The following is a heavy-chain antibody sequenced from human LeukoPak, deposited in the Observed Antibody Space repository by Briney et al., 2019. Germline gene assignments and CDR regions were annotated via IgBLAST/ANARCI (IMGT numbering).Heavy chain of an antibody. D-gene: IGHD3-22*01. Sequence: SETLSLTCAVYGGSFSGYYWSWIRQPPGKGLEWIGEINHSGSTNYNPSLKSRVTISVDTSKNQFSLKLSSVTAADTAVYYCARGPVDNYSDSSGYYDSDYWGQGTLVTVSS. CDR2: INHSGST. V-gene: IGHV4-34*01. CDR1: GGSFSGYY. J-gene: IGHJ4*02. CDR3: ARGPVDNYSDSSGYYDSDY.